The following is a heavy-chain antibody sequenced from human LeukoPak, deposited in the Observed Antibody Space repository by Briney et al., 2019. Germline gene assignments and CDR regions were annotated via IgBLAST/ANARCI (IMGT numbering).Heavy chain of an antibody. V-gene: IGHV3-7*03. Sequence: PGGSLRLSCAASGFSFSRYWMSWVRQAPGKGLEWVANIKQDGSEKNYVESVKGRFTISRDNAKNSLYLQTNSLRAEDTAVYYCARGVVIAPQTFDYWGQGTLVTVSS. CDR2: IKQDGSEK. CDR3: ARGVVIAPQTFDY. J-gene: IGHJ4*02. CDR1: GFSFSRYW. D-gene: IGHD2-21*01.